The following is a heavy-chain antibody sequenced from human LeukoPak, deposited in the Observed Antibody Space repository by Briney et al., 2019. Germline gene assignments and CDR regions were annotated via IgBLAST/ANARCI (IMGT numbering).Heavy chain of an antibody. V-gene: IGHV3-23*01. CDR2: ISHSGGST. J-gene: IGHJ4*02. CDR1: GLTFSNYV. CDR3: ARRTYSTDQYYFDY. D-gene: IGHD6-13*01. Sequence: GGSLRLSCAASGLTFSNYVMSWVRQAPGKGLEWVSVISHSGGSTYYADSVKGRFTISRDNSKNTLYLQMSSLRADDTAVYYCARRTYSTDQYYFDYWGQGTLVTVSS.